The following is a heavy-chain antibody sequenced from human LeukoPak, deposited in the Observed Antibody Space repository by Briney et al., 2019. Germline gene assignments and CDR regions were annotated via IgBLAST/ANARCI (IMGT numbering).Heavy chain of an antibody. V-gene: IGHV1-46*01. J-gene: IGHJ4*02. Sequence: ASVKVSCKASGYTFTSYYMHWVRQAPGQGPEWVGIINPSGGSTSYAQKFQGRVTMTRDTSTSTVYMELSSLRSEDTAVYYCARASQALLFDYWGQGTLVTVSS. CDR2: INPSGGST. CDR1: GYTFTSYY. CDR3: ARASQALLFDY.